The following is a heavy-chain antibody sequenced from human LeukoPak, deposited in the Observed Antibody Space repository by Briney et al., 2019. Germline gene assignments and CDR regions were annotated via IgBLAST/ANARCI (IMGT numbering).Heavy chain of an antibody. J-gene: IGHJ4*02. D-gene: IGHD3-9*01. V-gene: IGHV3-7*01. Sequence: GGSLTLSCAVSGFTSSTAWLTWVRQAPGKGLEWLATIKQDGNAKYYVDTVKGRCTISRDNFKNSLDLQMSSLRAEDTAVYYCARAALNYDALTGYYPRYYFDYWGQGTLVTVSS. CDR2: IKQDGNAK. CDR3: ARAALNYDALTGYYPRYYFDY. CDR1: GFTSSTAW.